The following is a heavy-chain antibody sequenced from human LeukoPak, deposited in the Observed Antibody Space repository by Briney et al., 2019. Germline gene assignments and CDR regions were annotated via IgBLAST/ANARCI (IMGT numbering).Heavy chain of an antibody. V-gene: IGHV1-2*02. CDR1: GYTFTGYY. D-gene: IGHD2-21*02. CDR3: ARDRGVRDMVVTTSRVDY. J-gene: IGHJ4*02. CDR2: INPNSGVT. Sequence: EASVKVSCKTSGYTFTGYYLHWVRQAPGQRLEWMGWINPNSGVTNYAQKFQGRVTMTRDTSTSTAYMELRSLRSDDTAVYYCARDRGVRDMVVTTSRVDYWGQGTLVTVSS.